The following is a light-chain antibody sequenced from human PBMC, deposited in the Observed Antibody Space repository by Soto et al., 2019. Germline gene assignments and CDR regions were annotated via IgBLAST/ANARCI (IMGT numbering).Light chain of an antibody. Sequence: EIVMTQSPATLSMSPGERAALSCRARQSVGIHLAWYQQKPGQAPRLLLYSASTRAAGVPPRFSASGSGTEFTLTISSLQSEDFAVYYCQQYNNWPLTFGPGTRVDIK. CDR2: SAS. J-gene: IGKJ3*01. CDR1: QSVGIH. CDR3: QQYNNWPLT. V-gene: IGKV3-15*01.